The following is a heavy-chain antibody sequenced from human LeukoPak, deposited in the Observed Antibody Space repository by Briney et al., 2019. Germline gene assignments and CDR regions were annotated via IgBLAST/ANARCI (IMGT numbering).Heavy chain of an antibody. J-gene: IGHJ4*02. CDR2: IYYSGST. CDR1: GGSISSYY. CDR3: ARLGHPYYFDY. V-gene: IGHV4-59*08. Sequence: SETLSLTCTVSGGSISSYYWSWIRQPPGKGLEWIGYIYYSGSTNYNPSLKSRVTISVDTSKNQFSLKLSSVTAADTAVYYCARLGHPYYFDYWGRGTLVTVSS.